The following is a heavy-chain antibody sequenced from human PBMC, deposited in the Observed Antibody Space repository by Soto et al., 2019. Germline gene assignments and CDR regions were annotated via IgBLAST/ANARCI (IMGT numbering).Heavy chain of an antibody. V-gene: IGHV3-7*03. CDR1: GFSISRYW. J-gene: IGHJ6*02. CDR2: IVQDGTDR. D-gene: IGHD3-3*02. Sequence: GSLRLSCEAGSGFSISRYWMAWVRQAPGKGLEWVANIVQDGTDRYYLDSVTGRFTISRDNARNSMYLQMNSLRIEDTAVYYCARALADGMDVWGQGTTVTVS. CDR3: ARALADGMDV.